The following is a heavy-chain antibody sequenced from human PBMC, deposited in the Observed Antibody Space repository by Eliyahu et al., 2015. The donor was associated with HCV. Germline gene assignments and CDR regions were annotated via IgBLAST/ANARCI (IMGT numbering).Heavy chain of an antibody. CDR1: GGSINXYY. J-gene: IGHJ5*02. CDR2: IHPSGXT. Sequence: QVQLQESGPGLVKPSETLSLTCXVXGGSINXYYXSWIRQPPGKGLEXIGYIHPSGXTNYNPPLKSRVTVXLDTSKNQFSLKLSSVTAADTAVYYCASGGGGVPVAGTGGWFDPWGQGTLVTVSS. V-gene: IGHV4-59*01. CDR3: ASGGGGVPVAGTGGWFDP. D-gene: IGHD6-19*01.